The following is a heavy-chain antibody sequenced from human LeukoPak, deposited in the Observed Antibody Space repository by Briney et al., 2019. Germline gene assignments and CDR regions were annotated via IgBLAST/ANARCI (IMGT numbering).Heavy chain of an antibody. CDR2: IWDDGSNK. J-gene: IGHJ3*02. CDR3: AKGSITYYYGSGRGAFDI. D-gene: IGHD3-10*01. Sequence: GGSLRLSCAASGFTFSSYGMHWVRQAPGKVLEWVEVIWDDGSNKYYADSVKGRFTISRDNSKNTLYLQMNSLRAEDTGVYYCAKGSITYYYGSGRGAFDIRGQGTMVTVSS. CDR1: GFTFSSYG. V-gene: IGHV3-33*06.